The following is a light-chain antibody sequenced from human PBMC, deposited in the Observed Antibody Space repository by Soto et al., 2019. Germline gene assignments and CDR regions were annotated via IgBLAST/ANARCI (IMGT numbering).Light chain of an antibody. CDR2: GAS. V-gene: IGKV3-15*01. CDR3: QQYHDWPPWT. J-gene: IGKJ1*01. CDR1: QSVSSK. Sequence: ETVMTQSPATLSVSPGERATLSCRASQSVSSKLAWYQQKPGQAPRLLIYGASTRATGIPTRFSGRGSGTEFTLTISRLQSDDFALYYCQQYHDWPPWTFGQGTKVEVK.